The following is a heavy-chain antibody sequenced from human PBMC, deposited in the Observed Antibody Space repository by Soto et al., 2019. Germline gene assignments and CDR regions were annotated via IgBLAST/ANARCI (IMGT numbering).Heavy chain of an antibody. CDR1: GGSISSGGYY. V-gene: IGHV4-31*03. Sequence: QVQLQESGPGLVKPSQTLSLTCTVSGGSISSGGYYWSWIRQHPGKGLEWIGYIYYSGSTYYNPYLKSRVTISVETSKSQFSLKLSSVTAADTAVYYCARDNYGSGSKEIDYWGQGTLVTVSS. CDR2: IYYSGST. CDR3: ARDNYGSGSKEIDY. J-gene: IGHJ4*02. D-gene: IGHD3-10*01.